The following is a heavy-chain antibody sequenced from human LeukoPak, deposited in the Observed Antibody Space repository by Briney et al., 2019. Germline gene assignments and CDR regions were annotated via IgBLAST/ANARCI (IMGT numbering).Heavy chain of an antibody. V-gene: IGHV4-59*01. CDR3: TRVVNGGHFDY. J-gene: IGHJ4*02. Sequence: SETLSLTCSVSGASINDYYWTWIRQPPGKGLEWIGYVYHTGTSGYHPSLKSRVAMSLDTSKNQVPLKLRSVTAADTAVYFCTRVVNGGHFDYWGQGTLVTVSS. CDR1: GASINDYY. CDR2: VYHTGTS. D-gene: IGHD2-8*01.